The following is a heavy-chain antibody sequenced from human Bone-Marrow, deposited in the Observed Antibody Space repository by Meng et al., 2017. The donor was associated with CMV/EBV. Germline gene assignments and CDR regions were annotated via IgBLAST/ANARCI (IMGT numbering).Heavy chain of an antibody. CDR2: IYYSGST. D-gene: IGHD3-3*01. J-gene: IGHJ4*02. V-gene: IGHV4-59*01. Sequence: GSLRLSCTVSGGSISSYYWSWIRQPPGKGLEWIGYIYYSGSTNYNPSLKSRVTISVDTSKNQFSLKLSSVTAADTAVYYCARGSLDFWSGFYAYWGQGTLVTVSS. CDR1: GGSISSYY. CDR3: ARGSLDFWSGFYAY.